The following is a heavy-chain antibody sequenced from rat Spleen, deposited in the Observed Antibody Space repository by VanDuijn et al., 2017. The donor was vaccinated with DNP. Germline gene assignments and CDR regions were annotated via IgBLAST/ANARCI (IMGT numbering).Heavy chain of an antibody. CDR3: TTDGYYDVSTGAY. Sequence: EVQLVESGGGLVQPGRSMKLSCAASGFTFNNYGMAWVRQAPTKGLEWVASISYDGGSTYYRDSVKGRFTISRDNAKSSLYLQMDSLRSEDTATYYCTTDGYYDVSTGAYWGQGTLVTVSS. D-gene: IGHD1-12*01. CDR2: ISYDGGST. CDR1: GFTFNNYG. J-gene: IGHJ3*01. V-gene: IGHV5-20*01.